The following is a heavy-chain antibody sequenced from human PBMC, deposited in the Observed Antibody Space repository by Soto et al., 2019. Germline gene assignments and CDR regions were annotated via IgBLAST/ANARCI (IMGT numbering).Heavy chain of an antibody. Sequence: QVQLQESGPGLLEPSGTLSLTCAVSGGSISSGNWWSWLRQPPGKGLEWIGEIHHSGSNNYNPSLKSRVTISVDNPKSQFSLQLSSVTAADTAVYQCAHNGYYCIDNWGPGRMVTVSS. V-gene: IGHV4-4*02. CDR3: AHNGYYCIDN. CDR2: IHHSGSN. CDR1: GGSISSGNW. J-gene: IGHJ4*02. D-gene: IGHD3-22*01.